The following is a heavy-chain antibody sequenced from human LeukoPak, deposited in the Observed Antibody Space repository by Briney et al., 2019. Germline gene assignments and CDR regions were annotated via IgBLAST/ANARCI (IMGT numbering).Heavy chain of an antibody. V-gene: IGHV4-34*01. Sequence: SETLSLTCAVYGGSFSGYYWSWIRQPPGKGLEWIGEINHSGSTNYNPSLKSRVTISVDTSKNQSSLKLSSVTAADTAVYYCARVGADGSGFLFDYWGQGTLVTVSS. D-gene: IGHD3-10*01. CDR3: ARVGADGSGFLFDY. CDR2: INHSGST. J-gene: IGHJ4*02. CDR1: GGSFSGYY.